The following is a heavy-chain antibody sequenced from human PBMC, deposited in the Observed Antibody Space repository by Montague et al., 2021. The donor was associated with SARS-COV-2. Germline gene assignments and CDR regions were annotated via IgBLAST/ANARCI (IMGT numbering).Heavy chain of an antibody. CDR2: IDYSGTT. Sequence: SETLSLTCSVSSGSIISSGYYWGWIRQPAGKELEWIGNIDYSGTTYYXPFLESRGTISVDTSKSHLSLRLSSVTAADTAVYFCARGMIRGVTTPFDYWGQGSQVTVSS. CDR3: ARGMIRGVTTPFDY. V-gene: IGHV4-39*02. J-gene: IGHJ4*02. D-gene: IGHD3-10*01. CDR1: SGSIISSGYY.